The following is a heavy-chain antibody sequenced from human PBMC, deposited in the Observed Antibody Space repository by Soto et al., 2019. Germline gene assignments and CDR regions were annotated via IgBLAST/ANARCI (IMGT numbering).Heavy chain of an antibody. V-gene: IGHV5-51*01. CDR2: IYPGDSDT. CDR1: GYSFTSYW. CDR3: ARHLGYCSSTSCYGGMDV. D-gene: IGHD2-2*01. J-gene: IGHJ6*02. Sequence: GESLKISCKGSGYSFTSYWIGWVRQMPGKGLEWMGIIYPGDSDTRYSPSFQGQVPISADKSISTAYLQWSSLKASDTAMYYCARHLGYCSSTSCYGGMDVWGQGTTVTASS.